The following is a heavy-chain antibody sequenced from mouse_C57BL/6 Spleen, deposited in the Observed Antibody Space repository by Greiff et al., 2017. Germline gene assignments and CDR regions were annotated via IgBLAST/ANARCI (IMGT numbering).Heavy chain of an antibody. V-gene: IGHV2-2*01. J-gene: IGHJ1*03. CDR3: ARNRYYGSSYHWYFDV. CDR2: IWSGGST. CDR1: GFSLTSYG. D-gene: IGHD1-1*01. Sequence: VQLQQSGPGLVQPSQSLSITCTVSGFSLTSYGVHWVRQSPGKGLEWLGVIWSGGSTDYNAAFISRRSISKDNSKSQVFFKMNSLQADDTAIYYCARNRYYGSSYHWYFDVWGTGTTVTVSS.